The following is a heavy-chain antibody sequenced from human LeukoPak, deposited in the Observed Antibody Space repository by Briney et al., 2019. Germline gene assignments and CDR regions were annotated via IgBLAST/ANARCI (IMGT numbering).Heavy chain of an antibody. CDR1: GGTFSSYA. V-gene: IGHV1-69*05. D-gene: IGHD4-23*01. CDR3: ARDYYGGNLPLDY. J-gene: IGHJ4*02. Sequence: SVKVSCKASGGTFSSYAISWVRQAPGQGLEWMGRIIPIFGTANYAQKFQGRVTITTDESTSTAYMELRSLRSEDTAVYYCARDYYGGNLPLDYWGQGTLVTVYS. CDR2: IIPIFGTA.